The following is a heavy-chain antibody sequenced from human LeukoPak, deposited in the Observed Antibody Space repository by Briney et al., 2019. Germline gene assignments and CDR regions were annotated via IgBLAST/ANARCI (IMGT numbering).Heavy chain of an antibody. CDR3: ARDRSYYYDSSGYPPDAFDI. CDR1: GGSISSSY. V-gene: IGHV4-59*01. CDR2: IHYSGST. J-gene: IGHJ3*02. D-gene: IGHD3-22*01. Sequence: PSETLSLTCTVSGGSISSSYWSWIRQPPGKGLEWIGYIHYSGSTNSNPSLKSRVTISVDTSKNQFSLKLTSVTAADTAVYYCARDRSYYYDSSGYPPDAFDIWGQGTMVTVSS.